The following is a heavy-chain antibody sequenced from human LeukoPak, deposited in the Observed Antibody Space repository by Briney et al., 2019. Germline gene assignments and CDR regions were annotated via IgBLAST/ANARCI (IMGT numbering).Heavy chain of an antibody. J-gene: IGHJ4*02. CDR2: ISYDGSNK. Sequence: GGSLRLSCAASGFTFSSYAMHWVRQAPGKGLEWVAVISYDGSNKYYADSVKGRFTISRDNSKNTLYLQMNSLRAEDTAVYYCARESPVTYSSGWYSYWGQGTLVTVSS. D-gene: IGHD6-19*01. V-gene: IGHV3-30*04. CDR1: GFTFSSYA. CDR3: ARESPVTYSSGWYSY.